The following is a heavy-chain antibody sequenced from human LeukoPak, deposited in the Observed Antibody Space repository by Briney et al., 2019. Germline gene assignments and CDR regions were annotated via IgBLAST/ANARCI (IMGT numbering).Heavy chain of an antibody. V-gene: IGHV3-48*03. CDR3: ARVQSDYDFWSGYYKYLDY. D-gene: IGHD3-3*01. CDR2: ISSSGSTI. Sequence: GGSLRLSCAASGFTFSSYEMNLVRQAPGKGLEWVSYISSSGSTIYYADSVKGRFTISRDNAKNSLYLQMNSLRAEDTAVYYCARVQSDYDFWSGYYKYLDYWGQGTLVTVSS. J-gene: IGHJ4*02. CDR1: GFTFSSYE.